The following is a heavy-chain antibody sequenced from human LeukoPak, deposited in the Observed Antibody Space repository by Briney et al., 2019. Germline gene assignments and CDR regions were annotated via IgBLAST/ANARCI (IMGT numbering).Heavy chain of an antibody. CDR1: GYTFTGYY. CDR3: ARGGSSWDHPFENWFDP. V-gene: IGHV1-2*04. CDR2: INPNSGGT. J-gene: IGHJ5*02. Sequence: ASVKVSCKASGYTFTGYYMHWVRQAPGQGLEWMGWINPNSGGTNYAQKFQGWVTMTRDTSISTAYMELSRLRSDDTAVYYCARGGSSWDHPFENWFDPWGQGTLVTVSS. D-gene: IGHD6-13*01.